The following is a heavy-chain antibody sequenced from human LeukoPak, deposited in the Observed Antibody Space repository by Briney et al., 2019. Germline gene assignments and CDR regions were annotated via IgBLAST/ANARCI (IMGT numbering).Heavy chain of an antibody. J-gene: IGHJ3*02. CDR2: IIPIFGTA. CDR3: ASGVKNDFWSGFDAFDI. CDR1: GGTFSSYA. D-gene: IGHD3-3*01. V-gene: IGHV1-69*05. Sequence: GASVKVSCKASGGTFSSYAISWVRQAPGQGLEWMGGIIPIFGTANYAQKFQGRVTITTDESTSTAYMELSSLRSEDTAVYYCASGVKNDFWSGFDAFDIWGQGTMVTVSS.